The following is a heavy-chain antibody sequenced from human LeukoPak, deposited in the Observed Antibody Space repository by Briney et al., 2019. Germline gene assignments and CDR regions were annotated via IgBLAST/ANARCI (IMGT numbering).Heavy chain of an antibody. V-gene: IGHV3-74*01. D-gene: IGHD2-2*01. CDR1: GFTFSSYW. CDR2: INSDGSST. J-gene: IGHJ6*03. CDR3: ARDPGCSRTSCQYYYYYMDV. Sequence: GGSLTLSCAASGFTFSSYWMHWVRQAPGKGLVWVSRINSDGSSTSYADSVKGRFTISRDNDKTTLYLQMNSLRAEDTAVYYCARDPGCSRTSCQYYYYYMDVWGKGTTVTVSS.